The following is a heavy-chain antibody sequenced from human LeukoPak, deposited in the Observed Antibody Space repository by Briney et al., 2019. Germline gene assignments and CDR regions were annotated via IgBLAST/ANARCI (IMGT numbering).Heavy chain of an antibody. CDR3: AKDAPRGGTFDY. CDR2: ISYDGSNK. D-gene: IGHD3-16*01. V-gene: IGHV3-30-3*01. Sequence: PGGSLRLSCAASGFTFSSYAMHWVRQAPGKGLEWVAVISYDGSNKYYADSVKGRFTISRDNSKNTLYLQMNSLRAEDTAVYYCAKDAPRGGTFDYWGQGTLVTVSS. CDR1: GFTFSSYA. J-gene: IGHJ4*02.